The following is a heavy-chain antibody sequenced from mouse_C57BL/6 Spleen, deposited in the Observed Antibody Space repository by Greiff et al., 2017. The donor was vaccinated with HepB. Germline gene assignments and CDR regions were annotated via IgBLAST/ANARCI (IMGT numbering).Heavy chain of an antibody. CDR1: GYTFTDYY. CDR3: ASSYVVY. V-gene: IGHV1-26*01. Sequence: EVQLQQSGPELVKPGASVKISCKASGYTFTDYYMNWVKQSHGKSLEWIGDINPNNGGTSYDQKFKGKATLTVDKFSCSAYMELRRLTSEDSAVYYCASSYVVYWGQSTTLTVSS. J-gene: IGHJ2*01. D-gene: IGHD1-1*01. CDR2: INPNNGGT.